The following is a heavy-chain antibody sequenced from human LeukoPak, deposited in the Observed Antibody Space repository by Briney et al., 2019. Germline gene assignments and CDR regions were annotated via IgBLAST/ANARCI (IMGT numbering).Heavy chain of an antibody. J-gene: IGHJ4*02. Sequence: ASVKVSCKASGGTFSSYAISWVRQAPGQGLEWMGRIIPIFGTANYAQKFQGGVTITTDESTSTAYMELSSLRSEDTAVYYCARQKARYSYGLFFDYWGQGTLVTVSS. V-gene: IGHV1-69*05. CDR2: IIPIFGTA. CDR1: GGTFSSYA. CDR3: ARQKARYSYGLFFDY. D-gene: IGHD5-18*01.